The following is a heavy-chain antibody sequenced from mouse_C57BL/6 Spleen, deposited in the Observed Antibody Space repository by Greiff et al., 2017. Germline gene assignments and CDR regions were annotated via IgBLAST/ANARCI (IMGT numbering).Heavy chain of an antibody. D-gene: IGHD4-1*02. Sequence: QVQLKQPGAELVKPGASVKMSCKASGYTFTSYWITWVKQRPGQGLEWIGDIYPGSGSTNYNEKFKSKATLTVDTSSSTAYMQLSSLTSEDSAVYYCARQEKPTPSLDYWGQGTTLTVSS. V-gene: IGHV1-55*01. J-gene: IGHJ2*01. CDR2: IYPGSGST. CDR3: ARQEKPTPSLDY. CDR1: GYTFTSYW.